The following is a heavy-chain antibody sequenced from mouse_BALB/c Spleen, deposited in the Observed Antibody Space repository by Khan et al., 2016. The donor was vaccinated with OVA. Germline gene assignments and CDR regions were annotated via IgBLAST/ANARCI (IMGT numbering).Heavy chain of an antibody. J-gene: IGHJ1*01. D-gene: IGHD2-14*01. CDR2: INRNGGTS. CDR3: ARSYYRYDEGCLDFDV. Sequence: EVGRVGSGGGLVQPGGSLKLSCAASGFTFSGYGMSWVRQTPDKRLELVGTINRNGGTSYYPDSVKGRFTIPRDNAQNTLHLQMSSLKSEATAMYCCARSYYRYDEGCLDFDVWGAGTTVTVSS. V-gene: IGHV5-6-3*01. CDR1: GFTFSGYG.